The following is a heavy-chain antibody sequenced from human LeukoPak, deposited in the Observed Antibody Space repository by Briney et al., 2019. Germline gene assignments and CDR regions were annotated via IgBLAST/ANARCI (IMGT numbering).Heavy chain of an antibody. CDR3: ARDRERYGDYWYDY. Sequence: PGRSLRLSCAASGFTFSSYAMHWVRQAPGKGLEWVAVISYDGSNKYYADSVKGRFTISRDNSKNTLYLQMNSLRAEDTAVYYCARDRERYGDYWYDYWGQGTLVTVSS. J-gene: IGHJ4*02. D-gene: IGHD4-17*01. V-gene: IGHV3-30*04. CDR2: ISYDGSNK. CDR1: GFTFSSYA.